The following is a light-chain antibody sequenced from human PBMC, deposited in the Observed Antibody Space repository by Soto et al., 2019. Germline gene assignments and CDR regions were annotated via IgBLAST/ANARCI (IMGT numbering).Light chain of an antibody. CDR3: QHSYDSPLT. J-gene: IGKJ4*01. CDR1: QSINKY. V-gene: IGKV1-39*01. CDR2: AAF. Sequence: DIQMTQSPSSLSASVGDRVTITCRARQSINKYLNWYRQKPGKAPELLIYAAFSLQNGVPSTFSSSGSGTDFTLTISSLQPEEFATYYWQHSYDSPLTFGGGTKVEIK.